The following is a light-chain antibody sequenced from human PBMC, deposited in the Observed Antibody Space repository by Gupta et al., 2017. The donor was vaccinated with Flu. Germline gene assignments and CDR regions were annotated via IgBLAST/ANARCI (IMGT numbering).Light chain of an antibody. Sequence: FSFPFPSSSFLSSPSFSSFDQYPGNSPQLVIYEVSQRPSGISIRFSGSKSGNTAALTISGRQAEDEAFYYCNSYTKSITWVFGGGT. CDR3: NSYTKSITWV. CDR2: EVS. CDR1: SSSFLSSPS. J-gene: IGLJ3*02. V-gene: IGLV2-14*01.